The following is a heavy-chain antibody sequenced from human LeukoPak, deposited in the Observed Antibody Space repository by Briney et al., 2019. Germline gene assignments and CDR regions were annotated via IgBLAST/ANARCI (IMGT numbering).Heavy chain of an antibody. CDR2: ISHSGSP. V-gene: IGHV4-4*07. CDR3: ARALVGATSYYYYYMDV. D-gene: IGHD1-26*01. Sequence: SETLSLTCTVSGGSISSYYWSWIRQPAGKGLEWIGSISHSGSPYYNPSLKSRVTISVDTSKNHFSLKLRYVTAADTAVYYCARALVGATSYYYYYMDVWGKGTTVTVSS. J-gene: IGHJ6*03. CDR1: GGSISSYY.